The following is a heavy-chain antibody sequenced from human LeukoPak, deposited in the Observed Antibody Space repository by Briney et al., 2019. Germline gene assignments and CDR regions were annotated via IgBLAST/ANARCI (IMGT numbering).Heavy chain of an antibody. Sequence: ASVKVSCKASGYTFTGYYMHWVRQAPGQGLEWMGWTNPNSGGTNYAQKFQGRVTMNRDTSISTAYMELSRLRSDDTAVYYCARADNYDILTGYYRGDWFDPWGQGTLVTVSS. CDR3: ARADNYDILTGYYRGDWFDP. CDR2: TNPNSGGT. V-gene: IGHV1-2*02. CDR1: GYTFTGYY. J-gene: IGHJ5*02. D-gene: IGHD3-9*01.